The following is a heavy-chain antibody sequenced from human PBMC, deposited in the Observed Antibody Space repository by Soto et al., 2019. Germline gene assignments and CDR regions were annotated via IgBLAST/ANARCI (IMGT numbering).Heavy chain of an antibody. CDR2: TYYRSKWYN. J-gene: IGHJ4*02. Sequence: SQTLSLTCAISGDSVSSNSAAWNWIRPSPSRGLEWLGRTYYRSKWYNDYAVSVKSRITINPDTSKNQFSLQLNSVTPEDTAVYYCAREAGTWDNLFDYWGQGTLVTVSS. D-gene: IGHD1-7*01. CDR3: AREAGTWDNLFDY. V-gene: IGHV6-1*01. CDR1: GDSVSSNSAA.